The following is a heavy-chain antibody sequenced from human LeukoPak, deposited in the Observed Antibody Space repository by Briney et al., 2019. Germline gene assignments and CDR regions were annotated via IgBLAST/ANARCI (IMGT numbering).Heavy chain of an antibody. CDR3: ARGSYYDFWGFDP. CDR1: GFTLSSYS. V-gene: IGHV3-48*04. D-gene: IGHD3-3*01. J-gene: IGHJ5*02. Sequence: SGGSLRLSCAASGFTLSSYSMNWVRQAPGKGLEWVSYISSSSSTIYYADSVKGRFTISRDNAKNSLYLQMNSLRAEDTAVYYCARGSYYDFWGFDPWGQGTLVTVSS. CDR2: ISSSSSTI.